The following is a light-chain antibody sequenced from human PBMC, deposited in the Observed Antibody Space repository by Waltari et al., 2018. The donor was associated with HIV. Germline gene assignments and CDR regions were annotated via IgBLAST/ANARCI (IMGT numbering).Light chain of an antibody. CDR1: QNVESW. CDR2: KAS. J-gene: IGKJ2*01. V-gene: IGKV1-5*03. CDR3: QQYNSDFYT. Sequence: IQMTQSPSILSASVGDRVTINCRARQNVESWLAWYQQRPGRAPKLLIYKASTLEYGVPARFTGSGSGTNFTLTINILQPDDFATYYCQQYNSDFYTFGLGTRLDLK.